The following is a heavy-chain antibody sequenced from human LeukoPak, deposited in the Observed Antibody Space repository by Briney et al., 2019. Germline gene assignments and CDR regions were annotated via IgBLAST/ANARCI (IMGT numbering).Heavy chain of an antibody. J-gene: IGHJ4*02. Sequence: PGGSLRLSCAASGFTFSDYWMSWVRQAPRKGLEWVANIKQDGCEKYYVDSVKGRVTISVDTSKNQFSLKLSSVTAADTAVYYCARTLVSSPFDYWGQGTLVTVSS. D-gene: IGHD2-2*01. V-gene: IGHV3-7*03. CDR2: IKQDGCEK. CDR1: GFTFSDYW. CDR3: ARTLVSSPFDY.